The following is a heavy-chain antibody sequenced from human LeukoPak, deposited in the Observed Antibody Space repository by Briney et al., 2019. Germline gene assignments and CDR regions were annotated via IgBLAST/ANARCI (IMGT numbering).Heavy chain of an antibody. J-gene: IGHJ5*02. CDR3: ARTQQWLATGGWYWFDP. D-gene: IGHD6-19*01. CDR2: ISNNGVST. CDR1: GFTFSDYA. V-gene: IGHV3-64*01. Sequence: PGGSLRLSCAASGFTFSDYAMHRVRQAPGRGLEYVSSISNNGVSTYYGSSVKGRFTISRDNSKNTLYLQMGSLTPEDMGVYYCARTQQWLATGGWYWFDPWGQGTLVTVSS.